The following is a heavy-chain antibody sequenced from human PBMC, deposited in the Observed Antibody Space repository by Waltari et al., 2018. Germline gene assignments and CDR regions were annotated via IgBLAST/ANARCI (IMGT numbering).Heavy chain of an antibody. D-gene: IGHD6-13*01. V-gene: IGHV3-66*01. J-gene: IGHJ4*02. CDR1: GFTISNHS. CDR3: AARNPAAPG. CDR2: IYSGGGT. Sequence: EVQLVESGGGLVQPGGSLRLSFPVSGFTISNHSMIWVRQAPGKGLEWVSLIYSGGGTDYPDSVKGRFTISRDSSKNILYLQMNSLRAEDTAVYYCAARNPAAPGWGQGTLVTVSS.